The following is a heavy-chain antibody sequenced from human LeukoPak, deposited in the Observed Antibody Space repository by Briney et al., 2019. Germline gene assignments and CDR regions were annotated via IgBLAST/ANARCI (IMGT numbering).Heavy chain of an antibody. J-gene: IGHJ4*02. V-gene: IGHV1-2*02. CDR1: GYTFTGYY. CDR3: ASFSRYFDWWIADY. CDR2: INPNSGGT. D-gene: IGHD3-9*01. Sequence: ASVKVSCKASGYTFTGYYMHWVRQAPGQGLEWMGWINPNSGGTNYAQKFQGRVTMTRDTSISTAYMELSRLRSDDTAVYYCASFSRYFDWWIADYWGQGALVTVSS.